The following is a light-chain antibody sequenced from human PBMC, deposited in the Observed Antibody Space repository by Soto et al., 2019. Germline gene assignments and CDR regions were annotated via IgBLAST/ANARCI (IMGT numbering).Light chain of an antibody. CDR2: GAS. CDR1: QSVSTN. Sequence: VLTQSPGTLSLSPGERATLSCRASQSVSTNLAWYQQRPGQAPRLLIYGASTRAIGVPARFSGSGSGTEFTLTISSLQSEDFAVYYCQQYNDRPRTFGQGTKVDIK. CDR3: QQYNDRPRT. J-gene: IGKJ1*01. V-gene: IGKV3-15*01.